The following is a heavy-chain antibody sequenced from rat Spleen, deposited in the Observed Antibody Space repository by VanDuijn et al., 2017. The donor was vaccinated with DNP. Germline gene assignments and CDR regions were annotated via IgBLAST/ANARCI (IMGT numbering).Heavy chain of an antibody. V-gene: IGHV2-27*01. CDR2: MQSGGGT. D-gene: IGHD1-5*01. CDR1: GFTFSDYA. Sequence: VQLVESGGGLVQPGNSLKLSCAASGFTFSDYAMAWVRQPPGKALEWMGKMQSGGGTDYSSVLKSRLSISRDTSKSQVFLKMNSVQTEDTAMYFCVRSEHRYNPSDYWGQGVMVAVSS. CDR3: VRSEHRYNPSDY. J-gene: IGHJ2*01.